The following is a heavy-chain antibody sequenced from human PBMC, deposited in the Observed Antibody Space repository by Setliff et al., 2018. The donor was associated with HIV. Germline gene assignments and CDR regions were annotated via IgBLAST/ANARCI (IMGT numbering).Heavy chain of an antibody. D-gene: IGHD3-22*01. CDR2: IYHTGST. J-gene: IGHJ4*02. V-gene: IGHV4-39*01. CDR1: GGSINSTSYY. Sequence: PSETLSLTCTVSGGSINSTSYYWGWIRQPPGNGLEWIGSIYHTGSTYYKPSLKSRVTISVDTSKNQFSLRLSSVAAGDTAVYYCARGMDYYDTSGYYQYYFDYWGQGTLVTVSS. CDR3: ARGMDYYDTSGYYQYYFDY.